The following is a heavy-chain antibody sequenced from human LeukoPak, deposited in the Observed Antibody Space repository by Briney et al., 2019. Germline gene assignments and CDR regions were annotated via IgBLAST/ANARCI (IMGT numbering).Heavy chain of an antibody. Sequence: SVKVSCKASGGTFSSYAISWVRQAPGQGLEWMGGIIPIFGTANYAQKFQGRVTITADESTSTAYMELSSLRSEDTAVYYCARSDLASSVRDYFDYWGQGTLVTVSS. D-gene: IGHD3-10*01. CDR1: GGTFSSYA. CDR3: ARSDLASSVRDYFDY. V-gene: IGHV1-69*13. CDR2: IIPIFGTA. J-gene: IGHJ4*02.